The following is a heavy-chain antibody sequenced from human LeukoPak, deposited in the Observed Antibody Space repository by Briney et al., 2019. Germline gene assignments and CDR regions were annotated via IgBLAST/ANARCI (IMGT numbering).Heavy chain of an antibody. Sequence: GGSLRLSCLASGFTFSTYWMTWVRQAPGKGLEWVSYISSSSRTIYYADSVKGRFTISRDNAKNSLYLQMNSLRAEDTAVFYCARGFHRYSYDSGPYAVYWGQGTLVTVSS. CDR3: ARGFHRYSYDSGPYAVY. CDR1: GFTFSTYW. J-gene: IGHJ4*02. D-gene: IGHD3-22*01. CDR2: ISSSSRTI. V-gene: IGHV3-48*01.